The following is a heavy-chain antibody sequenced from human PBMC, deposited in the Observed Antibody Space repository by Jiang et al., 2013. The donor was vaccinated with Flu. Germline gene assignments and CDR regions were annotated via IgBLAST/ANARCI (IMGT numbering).Heavy chain of an antibody. CDR3: AKDRDYGGKSFNYYYYGMDV. CDR1: GYTLTELS. V-gene: IGHV1-24*01. D-gene: IGHD4-23*01. CDR2: FDPEDGET. J-gene: IGHJ6*02. Sequence: SGAEVKKPGASVKVSCKVSGYTLTELSMHWVRQAPGKGLEWMGGFDPEDGETIYAQKFQGRVTMTEDTSTDTAYMELSSLRSEDTAVYYCAKDRDYGGKSFNYYYYGMDVWGQGTTVTVSS.